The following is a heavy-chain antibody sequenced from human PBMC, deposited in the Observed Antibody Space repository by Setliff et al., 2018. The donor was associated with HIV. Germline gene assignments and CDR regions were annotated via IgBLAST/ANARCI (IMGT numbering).Heavy chain of an antibody. CDR1: GFTFDDYG. D-gene: IGHD6-19*01. V-gene: IGHV3-20*04. Sequence: LRLSCTASGFTFDDYGMAWVRQAPGKGLEWVSGINWNGAATGYADSVKGRFTISRDNAKNSLYLQMNSLRAEDMALYYCVRDKWLVPDTFDIGGQGTMVTVS. CDR3: VRDKWLVPDTFDI. J-gene: IGHJ3*02. CDR2: INWNGAAT.